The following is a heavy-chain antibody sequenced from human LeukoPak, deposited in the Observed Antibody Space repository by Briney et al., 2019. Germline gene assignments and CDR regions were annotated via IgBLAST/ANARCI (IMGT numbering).Heavy chain of an antibody. CDR3: ARGWARDGFTI. Sequence: SQTLSVTCVLSGDSVSNNAWNWGRQTPSGGLECLGRTYYNSKWYNEYAESVKRRISTNPHTTKNQSSLQLNSVTPEDTAVHYCARGWARDGFTIWSQGTMATVS. D-gene: IGHD6-13*01. J-gene: IGHJ3*02. CDR1: GDSVSNNA. CDR2: TYYNSKWYN. V-gene: IGHV6-1*01.